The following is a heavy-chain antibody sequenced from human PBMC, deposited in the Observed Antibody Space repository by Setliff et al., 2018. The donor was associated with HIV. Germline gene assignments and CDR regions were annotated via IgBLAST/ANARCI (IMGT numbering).Heavy chain of an antibody. J-gene: IGHJ5*02. CDR2: SIPVFGTV. Sequence: SVKVSCKAPGGTFSGYAFSWVRQAPGQGFEWMGGSIPVFGTVNYAQKFLGRATITADESTNTSYMELTSLRSEDTAVYFCARGGEISGNYPGVWFDPWGQGTLVTVSS. D-gene: IGHD1-26*01. CDR3: ARGGEISGNYPGVWFDP. CDR1: GGTFSGYA. V-gene: IGHV1-69*13.